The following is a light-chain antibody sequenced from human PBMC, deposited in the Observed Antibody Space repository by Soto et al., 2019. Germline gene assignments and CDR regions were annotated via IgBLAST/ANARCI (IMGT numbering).Light chain of an antibody. V-gene: IGKV3-11*01. Sequence: EVVLTQSPATLSLSPGERATLSCRSSQSVGNFLAWYQQKPGQAPRLLIYDASNRATGIPARFSGSWSGTDFTLTISSLEPEDFAVYYCQQRDWPWRFGLGTNVEIK. CDR3: QQRDWPWR. J-gene: IGKJ1*01. CDR1: QSVGNF. CDR2: DAS.